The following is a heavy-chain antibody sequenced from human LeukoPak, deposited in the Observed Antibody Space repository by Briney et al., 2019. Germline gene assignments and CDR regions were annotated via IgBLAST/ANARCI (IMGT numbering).Heavy chain of an antibody. J-gene: IGHJ4*02. D-gene: IGHD3-10*01. CDR1: GFTFGSYW. CDR3: ARVGWFGELTRHPGGDS. CDR2: IKQDGSEK. V-gene: IGHV3-7*01. Sequence: PRGSLRLSCAASGFTFGSYWMSWVRQAPGKGLEWVANIKQDGSEKNYVDSVKGRFTISRDNADNSLYLQMNSLRAEDTAVYCCARVGWFGELTRHPGGDSWGQGTLVTVSS.